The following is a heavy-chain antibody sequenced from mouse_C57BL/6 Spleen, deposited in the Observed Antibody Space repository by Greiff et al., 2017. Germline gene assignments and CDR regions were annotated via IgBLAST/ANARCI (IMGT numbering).Heavy chain of an antibody. V-gene: IGHV1-61*01. CDR1: GYTFTSYW. CDR2: IYPSDSET. Sequence: QVLLQQPGAELVRPGSSVKLSCKASGYTFTSYWMVWLKQRPGQGLEWIGNIYPSDSETHYNQKFKDKATLTVDKSSSTAYMQLSSLTSEDSAVYYCANLLREAYWGQGTLVTVSA. D-gene: IGHD1-1*01. J-gene: IGHJ3*01. CDR3: ANLLREAY.